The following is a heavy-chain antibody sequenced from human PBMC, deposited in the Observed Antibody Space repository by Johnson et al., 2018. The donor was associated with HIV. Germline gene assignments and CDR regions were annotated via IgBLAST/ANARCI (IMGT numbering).Heavy chain of an antibody. J-gene: IGHJ3*02. D-gene: IGHD4-17*01. Sequence: VQLVESGGGLIQPGGSLRLSCVASGFTVSNNYMSWVRQAPGKGLEWVSVIYSGGSTYYADSVKGRFTISRDTSKNTLYLQMNSLRAGDTAVYYCASSFDYGDAFDIWGQGTMVTVSS. V-gene: IGHV3-53*01. CDR2: IYSGGST. CDR1: GFTVSNNY. CDR3: ASSFDYGDAFDI.